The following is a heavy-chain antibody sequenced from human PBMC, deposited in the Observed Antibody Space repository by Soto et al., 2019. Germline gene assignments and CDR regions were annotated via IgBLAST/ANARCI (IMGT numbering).Heavy chain of an antibody. Sequence: SVKVSCKASGGTFSTYAISWVRQAPGQGPEWMGGIIPIYGTANYAQKFQGRLTMTADESTSTVYMELSSLRSDDTAVYYCAREDKPGGYTPPGTSGFDSWGQGTLVTVSS. V-gene: IGHV1-69*13. CDR1: GGTFSTYA. CDR3: AREDKPGGYTPPGTSGFDS. CDR2: IIPIYGTA. J-gene: IGHJ4*02. D-gene: IGHD5-12*01.